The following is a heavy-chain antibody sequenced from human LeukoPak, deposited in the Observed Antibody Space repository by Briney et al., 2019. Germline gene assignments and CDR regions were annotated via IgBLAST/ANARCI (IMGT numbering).Heavy chain of an antibody. CDR2: INSGGSVT. CDR1: GFTFSSYA. J-gene: IGHJ3*02. V-gene: IGHV3-48*02. Sequence: GGSLRLSCAASGFTFSSYAMNWVRQAPGKGLEWVAIINSGGSVTYYADSVRGRFTISRDNAKNSLYLQMNSLRDEDTAVYYCVRDNDDYKDDDFVYAFDIWGQGTMVTVSS. CDR3: VRDNDDYKDDDFVYAFDI. D-gene: IGHD4-17*01.